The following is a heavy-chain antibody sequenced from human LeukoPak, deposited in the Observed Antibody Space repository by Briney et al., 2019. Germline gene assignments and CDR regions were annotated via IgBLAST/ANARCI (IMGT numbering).Heavy chain of an antibody. J-gene: IGHJ4*02. V-gene: IGHV3-23*01. Sequence: PGGSLSLSCAASGFTFTSYDMSWVRQAPGKGLEWVSTVSSSGARTYYADSVKGRFTISRDNSKNTLYLQMNSLRAEDTAVYYCAKRRMGAIDNWGQGTLVTVSS. CDR2: VSSSGART. CDR1: GFTFTSYD. D-gene: IGHD1-26*01. CDR3: AKRRMGAIDN.